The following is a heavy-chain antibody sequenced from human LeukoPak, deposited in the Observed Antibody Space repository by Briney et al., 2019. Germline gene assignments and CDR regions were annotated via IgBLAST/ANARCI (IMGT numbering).Heavy chain of an antibody. CDR3: AKTDYSGNSRFEF. V-gene: IGHV1-69*04. J-gene: IGHJ1*01. D-gene: IGHD4-23*01. CDR2: IIPILGIA. CDR1: GGTFSSYA. Sequence: ASVKVSCKASGGTFSSYAISWVRQAPGQGLEWMGRIIPILGIANYAQKFQGRVTITADKSTSTAYMELSSLRSEDTAVYYCAKTDYSGNSRFEFWGQGTLVTVSS.